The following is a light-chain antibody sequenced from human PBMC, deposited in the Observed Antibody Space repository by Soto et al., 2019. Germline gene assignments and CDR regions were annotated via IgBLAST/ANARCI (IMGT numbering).Light chain of an antibody. CDR1: QSVSSY. CDR2: DAS. CDR3: QQRSNWPST. V-gene: IGKV3-11*01. Sequence: EIVLTQSPATLSVSPGDRATLSCRASQSVSSYLAWYQQKPGQAPRLLIYDASNRATGIPARFSGSGSGTDFTLPITSLEPEDFAVYYCQQRSNWPSTFGGGTKVEIK. J-gene: IGKJ4*01.